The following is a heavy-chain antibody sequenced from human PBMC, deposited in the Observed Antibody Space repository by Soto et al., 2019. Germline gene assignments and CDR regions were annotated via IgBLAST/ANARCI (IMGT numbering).Heavy chain of an antibody. Sequence: QVQLQQWGAGLLKPSETLSLTCAVYGRSFSGYYWSWIRQPPGKGLEWIGEINHSGSTNYNPSLKSRVTISVDTSKDQFSLKLSSVTAADTAVYYWARVTGRYYYGMDVWGQGTTVTVSS. CDR1: GRSFSGYY. J-gene: IGHJ6*02. CDR2: INHSGST. CDR3: ARVTGRYYYGMDV. V-gene: IGHV4-34*01.